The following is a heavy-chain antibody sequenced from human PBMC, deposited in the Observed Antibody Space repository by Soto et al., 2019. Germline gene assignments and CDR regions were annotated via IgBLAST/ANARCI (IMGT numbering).Heavy chain of an antibody. CDR3: ARWVSGSYRDLDY. CDR1: GFTFSSYS. V-gene: IGHV3-21*01. J-gene: IGHJ4*02. Sequence: PGGSLRLSCAASGFTFSSYSMNWVRQAPGKGLEWVSSISSSNSYIYYADSVEGRFTISRDNAKNSLYLQMNSLRAEDTAVYYCARWVSGSYRDLDYWGQGTLVTVSS. CDR2: ISSSNSYI. D-gene: IGHD1-26*01.